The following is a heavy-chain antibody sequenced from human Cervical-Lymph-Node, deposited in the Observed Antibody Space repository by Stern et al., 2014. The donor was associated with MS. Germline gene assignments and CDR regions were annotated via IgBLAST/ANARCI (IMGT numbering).Heavy chain of an antibody. D-gene: IGHD3-16*02. Sequence: QLQLQESGPGLVKPSETLSLTCTVSGGSISSSSYYWGWIRQPPGKGLEWIGSIYSSGSTYYNPSLKSRVTLYVDTSKNQLSLKLSSVTAADTAVYYCASPYYDYVWGSYRYTGFDYWGQGTLVTVSS. V-gene: IGHV4-39*01. CDR1: GGSISSSSYY. J-gene: IGHJ4*02. CDR3: ASPYYDYVWGSYRYTGFDY. CDR2: IYSSGST.